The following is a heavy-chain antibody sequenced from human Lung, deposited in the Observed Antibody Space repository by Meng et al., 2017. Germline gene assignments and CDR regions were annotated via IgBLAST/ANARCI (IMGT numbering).Heavy chain of an antibody. CDR2: INPKSGDT. CDR1: GYTFPDYW. CDR3: ARDEDISAAGKLFGDY. V-gene: IGHV1-2*06. J-gene: IGHJ4*02. D-gene: IGHD6-13*01. Sequence: QVQLVQSGAEVKKPGASGKVSYKASGYTFPDYWLHWVRRAPGQGLEWMGRINPKSGDTHYAQRFQGRVTMTGDTTISTAYMELSGLRSDDTAMYYCARDEDISAAGKLFGDYWGQGTLVTVSS.